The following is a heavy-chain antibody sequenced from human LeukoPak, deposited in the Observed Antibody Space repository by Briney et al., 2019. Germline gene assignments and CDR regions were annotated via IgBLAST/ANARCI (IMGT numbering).Heavy chain of an antibody. CDR1: GGSISSYY. J-gene: IGHJ4*02. CDR3: ARGWPGRSWQTKSVFDY. V-gene: IGHV4-4*07. D-gene: IGHD6-13*01. Sequence: SETLSLTCTVSGGSISSYYWSWIRQPAGNGLEWIVRIDTSGSTNYNPSLKSRVTTSVDTSKNQSSLKLSSVTAADTAVYYCARGWPGRSWQTKSVFDYWGQGTLVTVSS. CDR2: IDTSGST.